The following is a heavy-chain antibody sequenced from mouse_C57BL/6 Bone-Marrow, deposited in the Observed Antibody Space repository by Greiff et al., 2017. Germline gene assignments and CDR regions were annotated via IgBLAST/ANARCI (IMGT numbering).Heavy chain of an antibody. D-gene: IGHD1-1*01. J-gene: IGHJ3*01. CDR2: INPNNGGT. Sequence: EVQLQQPGPELVKPGASVKMSCKASGYTFTDYNMHWVKQNHGKSLEWIGYINPNNGGTNYNHKFKGKATLTVNESSSTAYMELRSLASEEASVYDRAGYGGSGNPFADWGQGTLVTVSA. CDR3: AGYGGSGNPFAD. CDR1: GYTFTDYN. V-gene: IGHV1-22*01.